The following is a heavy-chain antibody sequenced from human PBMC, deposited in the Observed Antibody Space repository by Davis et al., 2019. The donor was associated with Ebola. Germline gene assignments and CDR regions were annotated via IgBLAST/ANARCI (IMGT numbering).Heavy chain of an antibody. J-gene: IGHJ4*02. D-gene: IGHD3-22*01. CDR2: ISYDGSNK. CDR1: GFTFSSYG. Sequence: PGGSLRLSCAASGFTFSSYGMHWVRQAPGKGLEWVAVISYDGSNKYYADSVKGRFTISRDNSKNTLYLQMNSLRAEDTAAYYCAKISGGYYDSSGYPYFDYWGQGTLVTVSS. CDR3: AKISGGYYDSSGYPYFDY. V-gene: IGHV3-30*18.